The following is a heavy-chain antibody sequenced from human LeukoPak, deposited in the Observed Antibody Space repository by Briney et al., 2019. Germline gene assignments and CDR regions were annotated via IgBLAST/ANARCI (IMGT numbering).Heavy chain of an antibody. Sequence: GGSLRLSCAASGFTLTGEAMSWVRQAPGKGLEWVSAISGSGGSTYYADSVKGRFTISRDNSKNTLYLQMNSLRAEDTAVYYCAKDIYGGNSCPYFDYCVQGSLVTVSS. D-gene: IGHD4-23*01. J-gene: IGHJ4*02. CDR1: GFTLTGEA. CDR3: AKDIYGGNSCPYFDY. V-gene: IGHV3-23*01. CDR2: ISGSGGST.